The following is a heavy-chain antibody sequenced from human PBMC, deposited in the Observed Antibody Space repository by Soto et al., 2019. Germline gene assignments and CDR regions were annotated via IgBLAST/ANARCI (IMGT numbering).Heavy chain of an antibody. D-gene: IGHD5-12*01. V-gene: IGHV3-21*01. CDR2: ISDSSAYI. Sequence: EVQLVDAGGGLVKPGASLRLSCAASGFTFSCYTMPWVRQSPGKGQEWVSSISDSSAYIYSAESVKGRFTISRDNAKNSLYLQMNSLRAEDTAIYYCARRLVATMADLDYWGQGTLVTVSS. CDR3: ARRLVATMADLDY. J-gene: IGHJ4*02. CDR1: GFTFSCYT.